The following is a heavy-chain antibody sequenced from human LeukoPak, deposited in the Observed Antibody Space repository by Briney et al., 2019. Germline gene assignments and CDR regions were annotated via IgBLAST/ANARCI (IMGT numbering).Heavy chain of an antibody. V-gene: IGHV3-30*04. Sequence: GGSLRLSCAASGFTFSSYAMHWVRQAPGKGLEWVAVISYDGSNKYYADSVKGRFTISRHNSKNTLYLQMNSLRAEDTAVYYCARASFDPPFDPWGQGTLVTVSS. CDR2: ISYDGSNK. CDR3: ARASFDPPFDP. J-gene: IGHJ5*02. CDR1: GFTFSSYA.